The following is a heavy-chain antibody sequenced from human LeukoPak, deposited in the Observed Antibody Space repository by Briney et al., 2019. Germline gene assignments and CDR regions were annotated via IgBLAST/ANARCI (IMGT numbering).Heavy chain of an antibody. J-gene: IGHJ6*03. CDR2: IYHSGST. Sequence: SETLSLTCAVSGGSISSSNWWSWVRQPPGKGLEWIGEIYHSGSTYYNPSLKSRVTISVDTSKNQFSLKESSVTAADTAVYYCARLHYGGNYGYYYYYMDVWGKGTTVTISS. CDR3: ARLHYGGNYGYYYYYMDV. D-gene: IGHD4-23*01. CDR1: GGSISSSNW. V-gene: IGHV4-4*02.